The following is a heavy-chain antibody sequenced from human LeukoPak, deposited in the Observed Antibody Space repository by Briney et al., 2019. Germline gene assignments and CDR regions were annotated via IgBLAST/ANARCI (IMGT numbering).Heavy chain of an antibody. J-gene: IGHJ4*02. CDR2: IYPGDSDT. Sequence: GESLKISCKGSGYSFSSYWIGWVRQMPGKGLEWVGTIYPGDSDTRYSPTFQGQVTISADKSISTAYLQWSRLKASDTAMYYCVRQDEPIDFWGQGTQVTVSS. CDR3: VRQDEPIDF. CDR1: GYSFSSYW. D-gene: IGHD1-14*01. V-gene: IGHV5-51*01.